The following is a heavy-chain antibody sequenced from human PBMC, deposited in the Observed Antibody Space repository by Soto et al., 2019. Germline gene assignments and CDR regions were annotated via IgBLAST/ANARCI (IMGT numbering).Heavy chain of an antibody. J-gene: IGHJ4*02. CDR3: GKVLVGATGHTDSDS. CDR1: GDSISSGYYY. V-gene: IGHV4-39*01. Sequence: SETLSLTCTVSGDSISSGYYYWSWIRQPPGRGLEWIGNIDYNGVTYSNPSLKSRVTISRDTSKNQFSLKLTSVTAADTALYYCGKVLVGATGHTDSDSWGPGTLVTVYS. D-gene: IGHD2-15*01. CDR2: IDYNGVT.